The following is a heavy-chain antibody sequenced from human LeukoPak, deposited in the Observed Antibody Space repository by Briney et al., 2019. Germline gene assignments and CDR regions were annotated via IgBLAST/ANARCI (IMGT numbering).Heavy chain of an antibody. J-gene: IGHJ6*02. CDR3: ARDGGLYGMDV. D-gene: IGHD3-16*01. Sequence: PGGSLRLSCVGSGFRFGNSAMSWVRQIPGKGLEWVSGINWSGGRTGYADSVKGRLTISRDNAKNSLYLQMNSLRAEDTALYYCARDGGLYGMDVWGQGTTVTVSS. CDR2: INWSGGRT. V-gene: IGHV3-20*04. CDR1: GFRFGNSA.